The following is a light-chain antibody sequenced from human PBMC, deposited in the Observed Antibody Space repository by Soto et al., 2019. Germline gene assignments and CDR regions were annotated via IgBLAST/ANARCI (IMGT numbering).Light chain of an antibody. CDR3: SSYSTTSTLV. CDR2: EVN. CDR1: SSDVGGNDY. V-gene: IGLV2-14*01. J-gene: IGLJ1*01. Sequence: QSVLTQPASVSGSPGQSVTISCTGASSDVGGNDYVSWYQQHPGKAPKLILYEVNNRPSGVSNHFSGSKSGNTASLSISGLQADDEADYYCSSYSTTSTLVVGSGTKLTVL.